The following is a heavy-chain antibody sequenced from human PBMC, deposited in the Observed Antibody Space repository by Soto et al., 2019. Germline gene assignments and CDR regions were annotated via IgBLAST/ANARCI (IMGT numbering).Heavy chain of an antibody. D-gene: IGHD4-17*01. Sequence: QVQLQESGPGLVKPSETLSLTCTVSGGSISSYYWSWIRQPPGKGLEWIGYIYYSGSTNYNPSLKSRVTISVDTSKNQFSLKLSSVTAADTAVYYCARAGGRSRWFDPWGQGTLVTVSS. CDR3: ARAGGRSRWFDP. V-gene: IGHV4-59*01. CDR2: IYYSGST. J-gene: IGHJ5*02. CDR1: GGSISSYY.